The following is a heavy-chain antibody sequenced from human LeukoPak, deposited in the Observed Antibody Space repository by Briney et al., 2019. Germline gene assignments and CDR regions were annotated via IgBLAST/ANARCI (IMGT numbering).Heavy chain of an antibody. CDR1: GGTFSSYA. CDR3: SRGGSSWYYFDY. J-gene: IGHJ4*02. CDR2: INPNSGGT. D-gene: IGHD6-13*01. V-gene: IGHV1-2*02. Sequence: ASVKVSCKASGGTFSSYAISWVRQAPGQGLEWMGWINPNSGGTNYAQKFQGRVTMTRDTSISTAYMELSRLRSDDTAVYYCSRGGSSWYYFDYWGQGTLVTVSS.